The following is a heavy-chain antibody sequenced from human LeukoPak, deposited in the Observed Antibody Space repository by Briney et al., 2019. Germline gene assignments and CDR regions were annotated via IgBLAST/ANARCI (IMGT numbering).Heavy chain of an antibody. J-gene: IGHJ5*02. Sequence: PSETLSLTCSVSGDSINSAGGFWGWTRQLPGKGLEWIGYIRNGGFTNYNPSLKSRMTMSIDRSKNQVYLNVISVTAADTAVYYCARQYNYLFDPWGRGTLVIVSS. CDR2: IRNGGFT. D-gene: IGHD5-24*01. V-gene: IGHV4-31*03. CDR3: ARQYNYLFDP. CDR1: GDSINSAGGF.